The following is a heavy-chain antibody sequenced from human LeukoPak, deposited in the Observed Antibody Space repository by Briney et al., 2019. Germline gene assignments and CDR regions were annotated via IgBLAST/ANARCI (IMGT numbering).Heavy chain of an antibody. Sequence: GPSVNLSCKTSGYTFTGYGISWVRQAPEQGLEWMGWISAYNGNTNYAQKLQGRVTMTTDTSTSTDYMEMRSLRSDDTAVYYCGRDYYYDSSGYYVGWGQGTLVTVSS. V-gene: IGHV1-18*01. CDR3: GRDYYYDSSGYYVG. D-gene: IGHD3-22*01. CDR1: GYTFTGYG. CDR2: ISAYNGNT. J-gene: IGHJ4*02.